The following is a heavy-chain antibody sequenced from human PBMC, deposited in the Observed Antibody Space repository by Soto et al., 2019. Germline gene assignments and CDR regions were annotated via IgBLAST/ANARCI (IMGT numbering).Heavy chain of an antibody. CDR2: ISGSGGST. CDR1: GFTFSSYA. J-gene: IGHJ6*02. D-gene: IGHD6-6*01. V-gene: IGHV3-23*01. CDR3: AKDRGFSSPARAYYYYGMDV. Sequence: PGGSLRLSCAASGFTFSSYAMSWVRQAPGKGLEWVSAISGSGGSTYYADSVKGRFTISRDNSKNTLYLQMNSLRAEDTAVYYCAKDRGFSSPARAYYYYGMDVWGQGTTVTVSS.